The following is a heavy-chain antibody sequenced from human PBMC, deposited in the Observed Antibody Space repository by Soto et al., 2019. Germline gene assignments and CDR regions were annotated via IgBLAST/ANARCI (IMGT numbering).Heavy chain of an antibody. J-gene: IGHJ4*02. CDR1: GFTVSGHY. D-gene: IGHD3-22*01. CDR3: ARDQGYYYDRQPLGYFDY. CDR2: IYSGGTT. V-gene: IGHV3-53*01. Sequence: EVQLLESGGGLIQPGGSLRLSCAVSGFTVSGHYMSWVRQAPGKGLEWVAVIYSGGTTYYTDSVKGRFTISRDNSKNMLYLHMNSLRAEDTAVYYCARDQGYYYDRQPLGYFDYWGQGTLVTVSS.